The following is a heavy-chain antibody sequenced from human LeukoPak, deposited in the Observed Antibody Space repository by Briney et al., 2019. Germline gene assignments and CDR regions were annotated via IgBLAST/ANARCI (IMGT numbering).Heavy chain of an antibody. CDR1: GYTFTGYY. V-gene: IGHV1-2*02. D-gene: IGHD6-6*01. J-gene: IGHJ4*02. Sequence: GSSVKVSCKASGYTFTGYYMHWVRQAPGQGLEWMGWINPNSGGTNYAQKFQGRVTITRDTSISTVYMELSRLRSDDTAVYYCARAAKYSSSPGFDYWGQGTLVTVSS. CDR2: INPNSGGT. CDR3: ARAAKYSSSPGFDY.